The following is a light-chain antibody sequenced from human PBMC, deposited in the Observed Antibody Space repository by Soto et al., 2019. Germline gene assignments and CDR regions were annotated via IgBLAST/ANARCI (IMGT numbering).Light chain of an antibody. CDR3: QHYATSRT. Sequence: EVVLTQSPGTLSLSPGERATLSCRATQSVASGYFAWYQQKPGQAPRLLIYGASTRATGIPDRFSGSGSGTDFTLTISRLEPEDSAVYSCQHYATSRTFGQGTKVDIK. CDR2: GAS. V-gene: IGKV3-20*01. J-gene: IGKJ1*01. CDR1: QSVASGY.